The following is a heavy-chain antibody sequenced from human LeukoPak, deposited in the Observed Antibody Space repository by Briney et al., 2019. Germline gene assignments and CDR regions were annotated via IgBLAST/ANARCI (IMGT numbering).Heavy chain of an antibody. CDR3: AREQWLVEGNWFDP. D-gene: IGHD6-19*01. V-gene: IGHV4-61*02. Sequence: SSETLSLTCTVSGGSISSGSYYWSWIRQPAGKGLEWIGRIYTSGSTNYNPSLKSRVTISVDTSKNQFSLKLSSVTAADTAVYYCAREQWLVEGNWFDPWGQGTLVTVSS. CDR2: IYTSGST. CDR1: GGSISSGSYY. J-gene: IGHJ5*02.